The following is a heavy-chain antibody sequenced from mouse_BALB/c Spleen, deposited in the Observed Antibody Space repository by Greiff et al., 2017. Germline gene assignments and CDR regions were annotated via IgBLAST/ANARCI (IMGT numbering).Heavy chain of an antibody. Sequence: EVQLQESGPGLVKPSQSLSLTCSVTGYSITSGYYWNWIRQFPGNKLEWMGYISYDGSNNYNPSLKNRISITRDTSKNQFFLKLNSVTTEDTATYYCARSTMSTGAYWGQGTLVTVSA. CDR2: ISYDGSN. CDR1: GYSITSGYY. J-gene: IGHJ3*01. CDR3: ARSTMSTGAY. D-gene: IGHD2-4*01. V-gene: IGHV3-6*02.